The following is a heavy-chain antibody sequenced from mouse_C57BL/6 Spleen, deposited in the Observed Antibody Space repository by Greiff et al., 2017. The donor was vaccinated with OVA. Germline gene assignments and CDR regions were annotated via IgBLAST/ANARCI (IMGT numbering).Heavy chain of an antibody. D-gene: IGHD1-1*01. CDR1: GYTFTSYW. CDR3: AREGITTVVEDYAMDY. Sequence: QVQLQQPGAELVKPGASVKLSCKASGYTFTSYWMHWVKQRPGRGLAWIGRIDPNRGGTKYNEKFKSKATLTVDKPSSTAYMQLSSLTSEDSAVYYCAREGITTVVEDYAMDYWGQGTSVTVSS. CDR2: IDPNRGGT. V-gene: IGHV1-72*01. J-gene: IGHJ4*01.